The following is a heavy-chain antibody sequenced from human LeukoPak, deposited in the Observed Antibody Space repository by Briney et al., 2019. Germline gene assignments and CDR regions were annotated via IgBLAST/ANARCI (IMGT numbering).Heavy chain of an antibody. CDR2: ISGSGGST. Sequence: TGGSLRLSCAASGFTFSSYAMSWVRQAPGRGLEWVSSISGSGGSTYYADSVKGRFTISRDNSKDTLFLQMNSLRAEDTAVYYCAREASDAFDIWGQGTMVTVSS. CDR1: GFTFSSYA. V-gene: IGHV3-23*01. J-gene: IGHJ3*02. CDR3: AREASDAFDI.